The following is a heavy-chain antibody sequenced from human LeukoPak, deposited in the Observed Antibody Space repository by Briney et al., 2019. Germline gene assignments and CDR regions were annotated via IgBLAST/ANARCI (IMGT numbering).Heavy chain of an antibody. Sequence: SVKVSCKASGGTFSSYAISWVQQAPGQGLEWMGRIIPILGIANYAQKFQGRVTITADKSTSTAYMELSSLRSEDTAVYYCARDYDSSGSTDYWGQGTLVTVSS. CDR1: GGTFSSYA. V-gene: IGHV1-69*04. CDR3: ARDYDSSGSTDY. J-gene: IGHJ4*02. D-gene: IGHD3-22*01. CDR2: IIPILGIA.